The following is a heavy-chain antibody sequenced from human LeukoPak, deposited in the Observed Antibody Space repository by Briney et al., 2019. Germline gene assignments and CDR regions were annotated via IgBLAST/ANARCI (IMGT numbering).Heavy chain of an antibody. CDR3: AVSNGGYGP. D-gene: IGHD5-12*01. CDR2: ISPNDVNR. Sequence: GGSLRLSCVGSGFNFSDYYMSWIRQAPGKGLEWISYISPNDVNRYYVDAVKGLFTVSRDNAKNSLFLQMNSLRAEDTAVYFCAVSNGGYGPWGQGALVTVSS. J-gene: IGHJ5*02. CDR1: GFNFSDYY. V-gene: IGHV3-11*04.